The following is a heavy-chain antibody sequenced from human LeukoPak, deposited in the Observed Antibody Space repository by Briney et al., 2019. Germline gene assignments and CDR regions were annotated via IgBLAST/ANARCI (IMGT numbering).Heavy chain of an antibody. CDR3: ARFNGGEWFGAEYAFDI. CDR1: GYTFTSYG. Sequence: GASVKVSCKASGYTFTSYGISWVRQAPGQGLEWMGWINPNSGGTNYAQKFQGWVTMTRDTSISTAYMELSRLRSDDTAVYYCARFNGGEWFGAEYAFDIWGQGTMVTVSS. CDR2: INPNSGGT. D-gene: IGHD3-10*01. V-gene: IGHV1-2*04. J-gene: IGHJ3*02.